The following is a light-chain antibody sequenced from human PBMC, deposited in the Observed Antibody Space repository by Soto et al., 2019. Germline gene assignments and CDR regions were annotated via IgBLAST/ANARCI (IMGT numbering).Light chain of an antibody. J-gene: IGKJ4*01. CDR2: DAS. Sequence: IVLTQSPATLSLSPGERATLSWRASQTINSHLAWYQQKPGQAPRLLIYDASNRATGIPARFSGSGSGTDFTLTISSLEPEDFAVYYCQQRKSWPLTFGGGTKVDIK. CDR3: QQRKSWPLT. V-gene: IGKV3-11*01. CDR1: QTINSH.